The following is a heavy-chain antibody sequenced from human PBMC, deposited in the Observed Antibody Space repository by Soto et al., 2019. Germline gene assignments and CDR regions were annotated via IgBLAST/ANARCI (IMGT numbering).Heavy chain of an antibody. CDR3: AKDSYSDFWNTYYTGAGAFDI. V-gene: IGHV3-9*01. Sequence: EVHLVESGGGLVQPGRSLRLSCAASGFTFDDYAMHWVRQAPGKGLEWVSGISWNRATIDYADSVRGRFTISRDNAKNSLYLQMNSLRAEDTALYFCAKDSYSDFWNTYYTGAGAFDIWGQGTMVTVSS. CDR2: ISWNRATI. CDR1: GFTFDDYA. J-gene: IGHJ3*02. D-gene: IGHD3-3*01.